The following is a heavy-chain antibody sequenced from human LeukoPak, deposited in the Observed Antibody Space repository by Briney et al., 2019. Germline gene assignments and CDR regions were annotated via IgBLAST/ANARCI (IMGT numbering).Heavy chain of an antibody. Sequence: SETLSLTCAVYGGSFSGYYWSWIRQPPGKGLEWIGEINHSGSTNYNPSLKSRVTISVDTSKNQFSPKLSSVTAADTAVYYCARQLQWLAFDYWGQGTLVTVSS. D-gene: IGHD6-19*01. CDR2: INHSGST. V-gene: IGHV4-34*01. CDR3: ARQLQWLAFDY. CDR1: GGSFSGYY. J-gene: IGHJ4*02.